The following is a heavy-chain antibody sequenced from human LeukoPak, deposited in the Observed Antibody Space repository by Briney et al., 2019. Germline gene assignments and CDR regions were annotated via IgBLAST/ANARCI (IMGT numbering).Heavy chain of an antibody. J-gene: IGHJ3*02. CDR1: GYTFTAYY. CDR2: INPNSGGT. V-gene: IGHV1-2*02. D-gene: IGHD6-19*01. Sequence: ASVKVSCKASGYTFTAYYMHWVRQASGQGLEWMGLINPNSGGTNYAQRFQGRVTMTGDTSISTAYMELRSLRSDDTAVYYCARRVAVARRDAFDIWGQGTMVTVSS. CDR3: ARRVAVARRDAFDI.